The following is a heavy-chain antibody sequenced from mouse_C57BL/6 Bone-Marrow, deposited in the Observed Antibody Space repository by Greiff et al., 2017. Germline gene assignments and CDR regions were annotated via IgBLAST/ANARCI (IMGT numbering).Heavy chain of an antibody. V-gene: IGHV7-1*01. CDR1: GFTFSDFY. CDR3: ARDHHYYGLDY. D-gene: IGHD1-2*01. J-gene: IGHJ2*01. CDR2: SRNKANDYTT. Sequence: EVQLVESGGGLVQSGRSLRLSCATSGFTFSDFYMEWVRQAPGKGLEWIAASRNKANDYTTEYSASVKGRFIVSRDTSQSILYLQMNALRAEDTAIYYCARDHHYYGLDYWGKGTTLTVSS.